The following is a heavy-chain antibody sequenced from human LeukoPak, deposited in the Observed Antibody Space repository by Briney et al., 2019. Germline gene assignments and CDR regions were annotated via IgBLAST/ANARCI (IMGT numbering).Heavy chain of an antibody. J-gene: IGHJ5*02. Sequence: SQTLSLTCAISGDSVSSNSAAWNWIRLSPSRGLEWLGRTYYRSKWYNEYAVSVKSRITINPDTSKNQFSLQLNSVTPEDTAVYYCAGGNYWFDAWGQGTLVTVSS. D-gene: IGHD2/OR15-2a*01. CDR1: GDSVSSNSAA. V-gene: IGHV6-1*01. CDR2: TYYRSKWYN. CDR3: AGGNYWFDA.